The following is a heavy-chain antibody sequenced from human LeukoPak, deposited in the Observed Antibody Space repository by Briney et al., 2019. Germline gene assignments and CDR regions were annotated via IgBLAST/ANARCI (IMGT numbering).Heavy chain of an antibody. CDR3: ARDFGDYYEY. J-gene: IGHJ4*02. CDR2: TDSSDTDR. CDR1: GFTFTGYS. D-gene: IGHD3-10*01. V-gene: IGHV3-21*01. Sequence: GGPLRLSCAASGFTFTGYSMNWVRQAPGKGLEWVASTDSSDTDRYYADSVKGRFTISRDNAKNTLYLQMNSLRAEDTAVYYCARDFGDYYEYWGQGTLVTVSS.